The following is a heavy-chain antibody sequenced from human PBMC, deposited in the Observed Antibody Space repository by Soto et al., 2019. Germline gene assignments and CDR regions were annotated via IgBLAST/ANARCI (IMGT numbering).Heavy chain of an antibody. D-gene: IGHD3-3*01. V-gene: IGHV1-8*01. CDR1: GYTFTSYD. CDR2: MNPNSGNT. CDR3: ASTYYDFWSGNYGMDV. J-gene: IGHJ6*02. Sequence: ASLKGSCKASGYTFTSYDINWVRQATGQGLEWMGWMNPNSGNTGYAQKFQGRVTMTRNTSISTAYMELSSLRSEDTAVYYCASTYYDFWSGNYGMDVWGQGPTVTVSS.